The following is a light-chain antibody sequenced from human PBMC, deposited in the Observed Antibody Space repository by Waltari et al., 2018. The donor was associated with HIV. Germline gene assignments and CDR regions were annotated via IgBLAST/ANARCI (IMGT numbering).Light chain of an antibody. CDR1: QGISSY. Sequence: DIQLTQSPSILSASVGDRVTITCRTRQGISSYLAWYQQKPGKAPKLLIYAASTLQSGVRSRFSGSGSGTEFTLTISSLQPEDFATYYCQQLESYTQISFGGGTKVGIK. V-gene: IGKV1-9*01. J-gene: IGKJ4*01. CDR3: QQLESYTQIS. CDR2: AAS.